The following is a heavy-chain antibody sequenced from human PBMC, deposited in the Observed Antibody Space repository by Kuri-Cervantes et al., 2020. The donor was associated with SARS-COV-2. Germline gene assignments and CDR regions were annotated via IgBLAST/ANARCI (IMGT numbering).Heavy chain of an antibody. V-gene: IGHV4-39*07. CDR2: INHSGST. J-gene: IGHJ4*02. CDR1: GGSISSSSYY. CDR3: ATRGDYNSGFFDN. D-gene: IGHD3-10*01. Sequence: SETLSLTCTVSGGSISSSSYYWGWIRQPPGKGLEWIGEINHSGSTNYNPSLKSRVTISVDTSENQFSLKLSSVTAADTAVYYCATRGDYNSGFFDNWGQGTLVTVSS.